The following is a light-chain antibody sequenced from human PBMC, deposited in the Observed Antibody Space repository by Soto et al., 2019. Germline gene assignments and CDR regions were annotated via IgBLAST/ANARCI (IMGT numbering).Light chain of an antibody. CDR2: GAS. CDR1: QSVSSN. J-gene: IGKJ1*01. V-gene: IGKV3-15*01. CDR3: QQYNNWWT. Sequence: EIVMTQSPATLSVSPGERATLSCRASQSVSSNLAWYQQKPGQAPRLLLYGASTRATGSPARFSGSGSGTEFTLSISSLQSEDFAVYYCQQYNNWWTFGQGTKVEIK.